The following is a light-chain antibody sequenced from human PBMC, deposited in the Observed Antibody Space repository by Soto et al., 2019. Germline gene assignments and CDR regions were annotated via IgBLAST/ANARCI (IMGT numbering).Light chain of an antibody. CDR2: DVS. J-gene: IGLJ1*01. CDR1: SSDVGGYNY. V-gene: IGLV2-14*01. Sequence: LTQPASVSGSPGQSITISCTGTSSDVGGYNYVSWYQQHPGKAPKLMIYDVSNRPSGVSNRFSGSKSGNTASLTISGLQAEDEADYYCSSYTSSSREVFGTGTKVTV. CDR3: SSYTSSSREV.